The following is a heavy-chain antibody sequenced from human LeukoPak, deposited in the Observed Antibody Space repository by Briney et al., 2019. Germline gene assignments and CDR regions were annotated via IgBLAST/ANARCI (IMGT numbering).Heavy chain of an antibody. D-gene: IGHD6-19*01. J-gene: IGHJ5*02. V-gene: IGHV3-23*01. CDR3: GKEYRSGWYDWFGP. Sequence: GGSLRLSCTASGFTLSSYEMSCVCQAPGEGLEWVSSIYFSGGDTPYADSVKGRFTISRANSENTLYLQMNSLRAQDTAVYYCGKEYRSGWYDWFGPWGQGTLVTVSS. CDR2: IYFSGGDT. CDR1: GFTLSSYE.